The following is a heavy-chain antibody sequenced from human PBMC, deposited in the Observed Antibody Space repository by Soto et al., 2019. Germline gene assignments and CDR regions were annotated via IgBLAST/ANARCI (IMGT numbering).Heavy chain of an antibody. CDR3: ARGNDILTGYYGVAP. CDR2: INHSGST. D-gene: IGHD3-9*01. CDR1: GGSFSGYY. V-gene: IGHV4-34*01. J-gene: IGHJ5*02. Sequence: PSETLSLTCAVYGGSFSGYYWSWIRQPPGKGREWIGEINHSGSTNYNPSLKSRVTISVDTSKNQFSLKLSSVTAADTAVYYCARGNDILTGYYGVAPWGQGTLVTVSS.